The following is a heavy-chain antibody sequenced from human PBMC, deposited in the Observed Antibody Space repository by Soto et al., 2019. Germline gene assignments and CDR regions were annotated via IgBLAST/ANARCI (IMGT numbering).Heavy chain of an antibody. D-gene: IGHD3-22*01. V-gene: IGHV3-48*02. CDR1: GFTFSSYS. CDR3: ARDRGYYDNSGSYMYNFDY. J-gene: IGHJ4*02. Sequence: GGSLRLSCAASGFTFSSYSTNWVRQAPGKGLEWVSYISGSSSTIYYADSVKGRFTISRDNAKNSLYLQMNSLRDEDTAVYYCARDRGYYDNSGSYMYNFDYWGQGTLVSVSS. CDR2: ISGSSSTI.